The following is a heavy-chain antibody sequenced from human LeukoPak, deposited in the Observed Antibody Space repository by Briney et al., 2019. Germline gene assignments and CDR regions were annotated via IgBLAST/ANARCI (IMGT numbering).Heavy chain of an antibody. Sequence: SATLSLTCTVSGGSISSYYWSWIRQPPGKGLEWIGYIYYSGSTNYNPSLKSRVTISVDTSKNQFSLKLSSVTAADTAVYYCARDLYGSGMMDYWGQGTLVTVSS. V-gene: IGHV4-59*01. CDR3: ARDLYGSGMMDY. J-gene: IGHJ4*02. D-gene: IGHD3-10*01. CDR1: GGSISSYY. CDR2: IYYSGST.